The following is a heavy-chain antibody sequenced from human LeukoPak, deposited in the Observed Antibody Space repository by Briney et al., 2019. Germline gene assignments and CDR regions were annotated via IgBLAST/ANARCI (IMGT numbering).Heavy chain of an antibody. J-gene: IGHJ4*02. CDR2: IIPIFGTA. CDR3: AGGAGGVGDNLWPPDY. CDR1: GGTFSSYA. V-gene: IGHV1-69*01. Sequence: ASVKVSCKASGGTFSSYAISWVRQAPGQGLEWMGGIIPIFGTANYAQKFQGRVTITADESTSTAYMELSSLRSEDTAVYYCAGGAGGVGDNLWPPDYWGQGTLVTVSS. D-gene: IGHD3-16*01.